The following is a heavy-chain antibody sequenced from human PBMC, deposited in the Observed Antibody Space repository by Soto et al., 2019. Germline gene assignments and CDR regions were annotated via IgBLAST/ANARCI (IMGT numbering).Heavy chain of an antibody. D-gene: IGHD4-17*01. V-gene: IGHV4-4*02. Sequence: SETLSLTCAVSGGSISSSNWWSWVRQPPGKGLEWIGEIYHSGSTNYNPSLKSRVTIAVDKSKDQFSLKLSSVTAADTAVYYCTRELESDGDYVWGQGTLVTVSS. CDR3: TRELESDGDYV. J-gene: IGHJ4*02. CDR2: IYHSGST. CDR1: GGSISSSNW.